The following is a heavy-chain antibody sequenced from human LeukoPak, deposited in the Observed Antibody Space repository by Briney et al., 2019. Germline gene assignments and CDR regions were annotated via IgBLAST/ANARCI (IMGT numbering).Heavy chain of an antibody. Sequence: GESLKISCKGSGYSSTSYWIGWVRQMPGKGLEWMGIIYPGDSDTRYSPSFQCQVTISANKSISTPYLQWSSMKASDTAMYYCARHHSSSFGEVVDYWGQGTLVTVSS. V-gene: IGHV5-51*01. CDR3: ARHHSSSFGEVVDY. D-gene: IGHD6-13*01. CDR2: IYPGDSDT. J-gene: IGHJ4*02. CDR1: GYSSTSYW.